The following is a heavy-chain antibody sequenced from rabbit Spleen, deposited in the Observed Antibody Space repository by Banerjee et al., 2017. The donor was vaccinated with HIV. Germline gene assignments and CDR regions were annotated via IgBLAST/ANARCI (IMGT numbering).Heavy chain of an antibody. CDR2: AYAGSSGGT. V-gene: IGHV1S40*01. J-gene: IGHJ3*01. CDR3: ARDLDGVIGWNFGW. CDR1: GFSFNSGYD. Sequence: QSLEESGGALVKPGASLTLTCKASGFSFNSGYDMCWVRQAPGKGLEWVACAYAGSSGGTYSATWAKGRFSFSKTSSTTVTLQMTSLTAADTATYFCARDLDGVIGWNFGWWGQGTLVTVS. D-gene: IGHD4-1*01.